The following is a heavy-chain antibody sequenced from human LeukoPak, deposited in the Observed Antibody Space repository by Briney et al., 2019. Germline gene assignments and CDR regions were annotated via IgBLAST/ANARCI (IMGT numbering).Heavy chain of an antibody. V-gene: IGHV3-30*02. J-gene: IGHJ5*02. CDR3: ASTLASDCYGHNWFDP. CDR1: GFTFSSYG. CDR2: IRYDGSNK. Sequence: PGGSLRLSCAASGFTFSSYGMHWVRQAPGKGVEWVAFIRYDGSNKYYADSVKGRFTISRDNSKNTLYLQKKSVRAEDTAVYYCASTLASDCYGHNWFDPWGQGTLVTVSS. D-gene: IGHD2-21*02.